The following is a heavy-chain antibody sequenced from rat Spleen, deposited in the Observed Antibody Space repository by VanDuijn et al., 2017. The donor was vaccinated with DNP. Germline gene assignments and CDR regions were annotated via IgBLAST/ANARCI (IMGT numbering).Heavy chain of an antibody. CDR1: GFTFSDYY. CDR3: AKDAFDY. Sequence: EVQLVESGGGLVQPGRSLKLSCAASGFTFSDYYMAWVRQAPKKGLEWVATILYDGSVTYYGDSVKGRFTVSRDNARNTLYLQMESLRSEDTATYYCAKDAFDYWGQGVMVTVSS. J-gene: IGHJ2*01. CDR2: ILYDGSVT. V-gene: IGHV5-7*01.